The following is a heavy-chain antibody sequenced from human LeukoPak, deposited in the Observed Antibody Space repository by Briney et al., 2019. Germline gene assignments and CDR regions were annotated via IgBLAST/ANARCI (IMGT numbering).Heavy chain of an antibody. CDR1: GDIFSTYG. CDR3: ARFVREQQPNWYFDL. J-gene: IGHJ2*01. CDR2: VWFDGSKE. V-gene: IGHV3-33*01. D-gene: IGHD6-13*01. Sequence: GRSLRLSCEASGDIFSTYGMHWVRQAPGKGLEWVAVVWFDGSKEYYADSVKGRFTISRDNSKNTMYLQMNSLRAEDTAVYYCARFVREQQPNWYFDLWGRGTLVTVSS.